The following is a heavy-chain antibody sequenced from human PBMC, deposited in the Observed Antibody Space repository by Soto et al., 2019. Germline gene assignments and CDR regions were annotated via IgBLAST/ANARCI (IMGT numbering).Heavy chain of an antibody. CDR2: ISHSGTF. D-gene: IGHD3-9*01. J-gene: IGHJ4*02. CDR3: ARDFDGFDY. Sequence: QVQLQESGPGLVKPSGTLSLTCAVSGGSITSSNWWSWVRQPPGKGLEWIGKISHSGTFNYNPSLKSRVTISVDKSKDQISLNLRSVTAADTAIYYCARDFDGFDYWGQGTLITVSS. CDR1: GGSITSSNW. V-gene: IGHV4-4*02.